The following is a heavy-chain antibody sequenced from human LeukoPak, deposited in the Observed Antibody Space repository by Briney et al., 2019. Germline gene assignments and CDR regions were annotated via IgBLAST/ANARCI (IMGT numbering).Heavy chain of an antibody. CDR1: GYTFTSYD. Sequence: GASVKVSCKASGYTFTSYDINWVRQATGQGLEWMGWMNPNSGNTGYAQKFQGRVTITRNTSISTAYMELSSLRSEDTAVYYCARGPNRGSSPPSYYYYYMDVWGKGTTVTVSS. V-gene: IGHV1-8*03. CDR2: MNPNSGNT. J-gene: IGHJ6*03. CDR3: ARGPNRGSSPPSYYYYYMDV. D-gene: IGHD6-13*01.